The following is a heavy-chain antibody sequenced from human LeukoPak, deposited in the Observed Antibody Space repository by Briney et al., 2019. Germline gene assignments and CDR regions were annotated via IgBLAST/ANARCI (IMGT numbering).Heavy chain of an antibody. V-gene: IGHV3-23*01. J-gene: IGHJ4*02. Sequence: GGSLRLSCAASGFTFSSYAMSWVRQAPGKGLEWVSDISGSGSSTYYADSVKGRFTISRDNSKNTLYLQMNSLRAEDTAVYYCARRGYFDSSGYDYWGQGTLVTVSS. CDR3: ARRGYFDSSGYDY. D-gene: IGHD3-22*01. CDR2: ISGSGSST. CDR1: GFTFSSYA.